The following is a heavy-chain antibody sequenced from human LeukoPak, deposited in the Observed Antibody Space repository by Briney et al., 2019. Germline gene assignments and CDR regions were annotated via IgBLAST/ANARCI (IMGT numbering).Heavy chain of an antibody. CDR1: GFTFSRSA. CDR3: AKAETFLDFLAGYWTHYYFAS. J-gene: IGHJ4*02. CDR2: ISSDGSDT. V-gene: IGHV3-23*01. D-gene: IGHD3-9*01. Sequence: PGGSLRLSCAASGFTFSRSAMSWVRQAPGKGLEWITSISSDGSDTYSADSLKGRFTISRDNSKNTLYLQMNSLRAEDTALYYCAKAETFLDFLAGYWTHYYFASWGQGTLVTVSS.